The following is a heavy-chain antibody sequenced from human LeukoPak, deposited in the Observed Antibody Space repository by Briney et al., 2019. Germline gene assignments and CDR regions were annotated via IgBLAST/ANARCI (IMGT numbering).Heavy chain of an antibody. CDR2: ITGSGGTT. CDR1: GFTYNTYI. CDR3: AKLAHDNSGSPH. D-gene: IGHD3-22*01. Sequence: PGGSLRLSCAASGFTYNTYILRWVRQAPGGGLDWVSAITGSGGTTYYADSVKGRFTISRDNSKNTLYLQMNRLRVEDTAVYYCAKLAHDNSGSPHWVQGTLVTVST. V-gene: IGHV3-23*01. J-gene: IGHJ4*02.